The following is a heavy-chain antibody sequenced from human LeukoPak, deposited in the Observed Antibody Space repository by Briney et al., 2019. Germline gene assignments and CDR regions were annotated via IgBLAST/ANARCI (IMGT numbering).Heavy chain of an antibody. CDR2: ISGSGGST. CDR3: AKLGDNDTLTGYYFDY. CDR1: GFTFSSYA. J-gene: IGHJ4*02. D-gene: IGHD3-9*01. V-gene: IGHV3-23*01. Sequence: PGGSLRLSCAASGFTFSSYAMSWVRQAPGKGLEWVSAISGSGGSTYYADSVKGRFTISRDNSKNTLYLQMNSLRAEDTAVYYCAKLGDNDTLTGYYFDYWGQGTLVTVSS.